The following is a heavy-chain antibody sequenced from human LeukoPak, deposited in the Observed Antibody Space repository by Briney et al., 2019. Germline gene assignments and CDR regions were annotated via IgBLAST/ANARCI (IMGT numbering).Heavy chain of an antibody. CDR3: ARGAGRYGDYRDY. J-gene: IGHJ4*02. Sequence: GGSLRLSCAASGFTFSSYWMTWVRQAPGKGLEWVANIGEDGSEKYYVDSVKGRFTISRDNAKNSLYLQVNSLRAEDTAVYYCARGAGRYGDYRDYWGQGTLVTVSS. V-gene: IGHV3-7*01. D-gene: IGHD4-17*01. CDR1: GFTFSSYW. CDR2: IGEDGSEK.